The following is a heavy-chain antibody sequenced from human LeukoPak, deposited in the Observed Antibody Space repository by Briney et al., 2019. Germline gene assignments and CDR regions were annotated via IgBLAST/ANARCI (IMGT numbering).Heavy chain of an antibody. V-gene: IGHV3-7*01. CDR3: ARESTALNYYYYYMDV. CDR1: GFTFSSYW. CDR2: IKQDGSEK. J-gene: IGHJ6*03. D-gene: IGHD5-18*01. Sequence: GGSLRLSCAASGFTFSSYWMSWVRQAPGKGLEWVANIKQDGSEKYYVDSVKGRFTISRDNAKNSLYLQMNSLRAEDTAVYYCARESTALNYYYYYMDVWGEGTTVTVSS.